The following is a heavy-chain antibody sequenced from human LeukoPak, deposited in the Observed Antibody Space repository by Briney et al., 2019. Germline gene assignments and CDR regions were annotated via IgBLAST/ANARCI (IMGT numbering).Heavy chain of an antibody. CDR1: GFTFSSYG. V-gene: IGHV3-11*01. Sequence: GGSLRLSCAASGFTFSSYGMSWIRQAPGKGLEWVSYISSSGSTIYYADSVKGRFTISRDNAKNSLYLQMNSLRAEDTAVYYCARDRDSSGYYFDYWGQGTLVTVSS. D-gene: IGHD3-22*01. CDR2: ISSSGSTI. CDR3: ARDRDSSGYYFDY. J-gene: IGHJ4*02.